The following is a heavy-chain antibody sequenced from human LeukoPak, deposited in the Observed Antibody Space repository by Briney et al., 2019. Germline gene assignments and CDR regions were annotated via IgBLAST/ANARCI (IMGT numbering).Heavy chain of an antibody. Sequence: GGSLRLSCAASGFTFNSYAMHWVRQAPGKGLEYVSGISSNGGGKYYANSVKGRFTISRDNSKNTLYLQMGSLRAEDMAVYYSARGGQYSRAGPGDYWGQGALVTVSS. CDR2: ISSNGGGK. V-gene: IGHV3-64*01. CDR3: ARGGQYSRAGPGDY. CDR1: GFTFNSYA. D-gene: IGHD6-13*01. J-gene: IGHJ4*02.